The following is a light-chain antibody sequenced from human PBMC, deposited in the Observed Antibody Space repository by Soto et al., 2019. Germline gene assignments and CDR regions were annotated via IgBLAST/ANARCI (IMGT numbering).Light chain of an antibody. CDR1: SSKIGSNT. Sequence: QSVLTQPPSASATPGQRVTISCSGSSSKIGSNTVNWYQQLPGTAPKLLIYSNNQRPSGVPDRFSGSKSGTSACLAISGLQSEDEADYYCAAWDDSLNEEVFGAGTKVTVL. J-gene: IGLJ1*01. CDR3: AAWDDSLNEEV. CDR2: SNN. V-gene: IGLV1-44*01.